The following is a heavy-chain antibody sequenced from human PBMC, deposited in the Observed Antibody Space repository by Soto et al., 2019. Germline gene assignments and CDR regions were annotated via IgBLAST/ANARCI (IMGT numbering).Heavy chain of an antibody. CDR2: MNPNSGNT. J-gene: IGHJ5*02. CDR1: GYTFTNYD. V-gene: IGHV1-8*01. CDR3: ARGLKGAVGGFLEWSQANWFDP. Sequence: QVQLVQSGAEVKKPGASVKVSCKASGYTFTNYDINWVRQATGQGLEWMGWMNPNSGNTGYAQKFQGRVTMNRNTSISTAYMELSSLRSEDTAVYYCARGLKGAVGGFLEWSQANWFDPWGQGTPVTVSS. D-gene: IGHD3-3*01.